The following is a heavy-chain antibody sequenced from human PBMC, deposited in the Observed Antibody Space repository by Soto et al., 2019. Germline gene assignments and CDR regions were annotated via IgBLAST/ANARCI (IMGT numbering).Heavy chain of an antibody. J-gene: IGHJ3*02. CDR3: ARDPKSNGWINAFDI. V-gene: IGHV6-1*01. D-gene: IGHD6-19*01. CDR2: TYYRSKWYN. Sequence: QVQLQQSGPGLVKPSQTLSLTCAISGDSVSGDSAAWNWIRQSPARGLEWLGRTYYRSKWYNDYADSLKGRITIDPDTSKNHFSLHLNSVTPKDTAVYYCARDPKSNGWINAFDIWGQGTLVTVSS. CDR1: GDSVSGDSAA.